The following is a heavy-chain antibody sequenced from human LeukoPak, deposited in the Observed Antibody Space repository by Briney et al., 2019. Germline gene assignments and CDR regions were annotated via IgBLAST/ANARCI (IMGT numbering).Heavy chain of an antibody. J-gene: IGHJ4*02. CDR2: ISGSGGNT. D-gene: IGHD6-13*01. Sequence: PSETLSLTCTVSGGSISSGSFYWGWIRQPPGKGLEWVSGISGSGGNTYYADSVKGRFTISRDNSNNTLYLQMNSLRAEDTAVYYCARHSRGRWYVFDYWGQGTLVTVSS. CDR3: ARHSRGRWYVFDY. CDR1: GGSISSGS. V-gene: IGHV3-23*01.